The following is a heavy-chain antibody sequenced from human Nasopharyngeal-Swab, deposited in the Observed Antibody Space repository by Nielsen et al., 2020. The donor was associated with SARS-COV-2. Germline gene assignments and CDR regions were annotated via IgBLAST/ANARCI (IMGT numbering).Heavy chain of an antibody. V-gene: IGHV1-46*01. CDR2: INPSGGST. CDR3: ARVLAAAGYNWFDP. J-gene: IGHJ5*02. Sequence: WGRQATGQGLEWMGIINPSGGSTSYAQKFQGRVTMTRETSTSTVYMELSSLRSEDTAVYYCARVLAAAGYNWFDPWGQGTLVTVSS. D-gene: IGHD6-13*01.